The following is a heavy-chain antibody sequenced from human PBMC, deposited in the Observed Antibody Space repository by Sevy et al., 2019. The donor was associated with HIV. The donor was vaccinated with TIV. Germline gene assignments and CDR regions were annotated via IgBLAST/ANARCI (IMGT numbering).Heavy chain of an antibody. Sequence: GGSLRLSCVASGFTFSSYGMSWVRQAPGEGLECVSDISGSGGSTYYADSVRGRFTISRDNSKNTLYLQMNSLRADDTAVYYCAKGTIRATYNWFDPWGQGTLVTVSS. CDR1: GFTFSSYG. CDR3: AKGTIRATYNWFDP. J-gene: IGHJ5*02. V-gene: IGHV3-23*01. CDR2: ISGSGGST. D-gene: IGHD1-1*01.